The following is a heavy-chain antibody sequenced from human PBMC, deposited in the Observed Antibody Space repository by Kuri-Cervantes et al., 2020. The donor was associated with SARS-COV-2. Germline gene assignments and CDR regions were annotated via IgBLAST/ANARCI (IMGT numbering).Heavy chain of an antibody. CDR2: INAGNGNT. J-gene: IGHJ4*02. V-gene: IGHV1-18*01. D-gene: IGHD3-3*01. CDR3: ARGPHFDFWNDPINEYFDS. CDR1: GYTFTSYG. Sequence: ASVKVSCKASGYTFTSYGISLVRQAPGQGLEWMGWINAGNGNTNDSQKFWGRVTMTRDTSTNTAFLHLRSLGADDTAVFYCARGPHFDFWNDPINEYFDSWGQGTLVTVSS.